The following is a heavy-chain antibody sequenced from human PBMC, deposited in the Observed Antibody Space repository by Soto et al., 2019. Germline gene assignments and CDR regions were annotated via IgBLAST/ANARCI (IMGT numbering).Heavy chain of an antibody. D-gene: IGHD1-26*01. CDR1: GFTFSSYA. CDR3: VKHSGSYFYYYYGMDV. V-gene: IGHV3-64D*06. Sequence: GGSLRLSCSASGFTFSSYAMHWVRQAPGKGLEYVSAISSNGGSTYYADSVKGRFTISRDNSKNTLYLQMSSLRAEDTAVYYRVKHSGSYFYYYYGMDVWGQGTTVTVSS. CDR2: ISSNGGST. J-gene: IGHJ6*02.